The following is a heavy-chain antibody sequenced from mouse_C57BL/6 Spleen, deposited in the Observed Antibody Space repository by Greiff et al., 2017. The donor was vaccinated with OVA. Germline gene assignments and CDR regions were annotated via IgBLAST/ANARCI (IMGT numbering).Heavy chain of an antibody. CDR1: GFTFSNYW. Sequence: EVKLMESGGGLVQPGGSMKLSCVASGFTFSNYWMNWVRQSPEKGLEWVAQIRLKSDNYATHYAESVKGRFTISRDDSKSSVYLQMNNLRAEDTGIYYCTLTYYYGSSLYAMDYWGQGTSVTVSS. V-gene: IGHV6-3*01. D-gene: IGHD1-1*01. J-gene: IGHJ4*01. CDR2: IRLKSDNYAT. CDR3: TLTYYYGSSLYAMDY.